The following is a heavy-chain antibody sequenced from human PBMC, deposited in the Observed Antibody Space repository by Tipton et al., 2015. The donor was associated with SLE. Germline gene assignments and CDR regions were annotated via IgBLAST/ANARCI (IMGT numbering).Heavy chain of an antibody. CDR3: ARTQYTFGGVIAPFDY. CDR1: SYSIYNGFY. CDR2: ISHRGTT. Sequence: GLVKPSETLSLTCSVSSYSIYNGFYWGWIRQSPGKGLQWIGEISHRGTTNYNPSLKSRVTISLDKSKSQFSPKLSSVTAADTAVYYCARTQYTFGGVIAPFDYWGQGTLVTVSS. J-gene: IGHJ4*02. V-gene: IGHV4-38-2*01. D-gene: IGHD3-16*02.